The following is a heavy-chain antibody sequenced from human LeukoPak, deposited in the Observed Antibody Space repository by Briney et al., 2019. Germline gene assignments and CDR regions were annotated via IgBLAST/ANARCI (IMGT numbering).Heavy chain of an antibody. V-gene: IGHV4-4*07. CDR1: GGSISSFC. CDR3: ARGQYHRLYWHFDL. J-gene: IGHJ2*01. CDR2: NYSSGTT. Sequence: SETLFITCTASGGSISSFCWGWLRQPAGKGLGRVGSNYSSGTTNYNPSPKSRVSMSVDTSNNQFSLKLSSVTAADTAVYDCARGQYHRLYWHFDLWGRGTLVTVSS. D-gene: IGHD2-2*01.